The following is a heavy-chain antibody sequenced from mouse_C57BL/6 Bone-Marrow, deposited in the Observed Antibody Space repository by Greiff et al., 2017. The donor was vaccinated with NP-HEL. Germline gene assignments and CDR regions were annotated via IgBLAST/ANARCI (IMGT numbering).Heavy chain of an antibody. CDR2: IDPSDSYT. V-gene: IGHV1-59*01. CDR3: ARSITTVVAPYYFDY. D-gene: IGHD1-1*01. CDR1: GYTFTSYW. J-gene: IGHJ2*01. Sequence: QVQLQQPGAELVRPGTSVKLSCKASGYTFTSYWMHWVKQRPGQGLEWIGVIDPSDSYTNYNQKFKGKATLTVDTSSSTAYMQLSSLTSEDSAVYYCARSITTVVAPYYFDYWGKGTTLTVSS.